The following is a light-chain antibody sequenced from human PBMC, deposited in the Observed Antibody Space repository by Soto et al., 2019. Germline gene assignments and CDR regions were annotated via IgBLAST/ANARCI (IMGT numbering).Light chain of an antibody. CDR3: QQSYNTPFS. J-gene: IGKJ3*01. V-gene: IGKV1-39*01. CDR2: AAS. CDR1: QSISSD. Sequence: DIQMTQSPSSLSASVGDRVTITCRASQSISSDLNWYQQKPGKAPKLLIYAASSLQSGVPSRFSGSGSGTDFTLTVSSLQAEDSATYYCQQSYNTPFSFGPGTKVDIK.